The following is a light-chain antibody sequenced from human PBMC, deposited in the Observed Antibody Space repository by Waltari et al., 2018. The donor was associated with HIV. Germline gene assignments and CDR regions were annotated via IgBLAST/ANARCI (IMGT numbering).Light chain of an antibody. CDR2: AAP. J-gene: IGKJ4*01. V-gene: IGKV1-9*01. Sequence: DIQLTQSPSFLSASVGDRVTITCRARQGISSYLAWYQQKPGKAPKLLIYAAPTLQSGVPSRFSGSGSGTEFTLTISSLQPEDFATYFCQHLNSYPLTFGGGTKVDIK. CDR1: QGISSY. CDR3: QHLNSYPLT.